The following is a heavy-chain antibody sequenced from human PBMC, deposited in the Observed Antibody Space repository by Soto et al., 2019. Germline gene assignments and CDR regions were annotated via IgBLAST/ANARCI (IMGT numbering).Heavy chain of an antibody. CDR2: IYYSGST. Sequence: SETLSLTCTVSGGPISSSSYYWGWIRQPPGKGLEWIGSIYYSGSTYYNPSLKSRVTISVDTSKNQFSLKLSSVTAADTAVYYCARHTDLAAAGRLFDYWGQGTLVTVSS. D-gene: IGHD6-13*01. J-gene: IGHJ4*02. V-gene: IGHV4-39*01. CDR3: ARHTDLAAAGRLFDY. CDR1: GGPISSSSYY.